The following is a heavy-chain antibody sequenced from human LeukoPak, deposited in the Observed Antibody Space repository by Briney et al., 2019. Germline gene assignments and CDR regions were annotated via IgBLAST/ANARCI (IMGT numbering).Heavy chain of an antibody. D-gene: IGHD3-10*01. V-gene: IGHV4-31*03. CDR3: ARQGSPSLYFDY. Sequence: SSETLSLTCTVSGGSISSGDYYWSWIRQHPGKGLEWIGYIHYSGSTYYNPSLKSRVTISVDTSKNQFSLKLFSVTAADTAVYYCARQGSPSLYFDYWGQGTLVTVSS. CDR2: IHYSGST. CDR1: GGSISSGDYY. J-gene: IGHJ4*02.